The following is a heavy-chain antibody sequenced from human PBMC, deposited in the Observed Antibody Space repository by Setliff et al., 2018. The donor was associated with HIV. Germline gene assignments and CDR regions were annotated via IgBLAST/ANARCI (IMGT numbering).Heavy chain of an antibody. Sequence: LETLSLTCKVSGAPISSYYWNWIRQPPGKGLEWIGYIYNSGYTNYKPSLKSRVTISLDTSKNQFSLKLSSVTAADTAVYYCARRAGSDYFTRFDYWGQGTLVTVS. J-gene: IGHJ4*02. CDR2: IYNSGYT. CDR3: ARRAGSDYFTRFDY. D-gene: IGHD3-10*01. CDR1: GAPISSYY. V-gene: IGHV4-59*12.